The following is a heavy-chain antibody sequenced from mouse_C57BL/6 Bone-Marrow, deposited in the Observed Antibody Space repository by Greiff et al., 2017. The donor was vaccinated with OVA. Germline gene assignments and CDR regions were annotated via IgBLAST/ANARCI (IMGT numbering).Heavy chain of an antibody. CDR1: GYPFTSYW. CDR2: IDTNSGGT. CDR3: ARCYAMDY. J-gene: IGHJ4*01. V-gene: IGHV1-72*01. Sequence: QVQLQQPGAELVKPGASVKLSCKASGYPFTSYWMHWVKQRPGRGLAWIGRIDTNSGGTKYNEKFKSKATLTVDKPSSTAYMQLSSLTSEDSAVYYCARCYAMDYWGQGTSVTVSS.